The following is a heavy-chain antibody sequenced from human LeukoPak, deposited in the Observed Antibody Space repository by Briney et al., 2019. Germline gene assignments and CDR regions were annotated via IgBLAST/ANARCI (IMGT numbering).Heavy chain of an antibody. Sequence: GASVKVSCKASGYTFPSYGISWVRQAPGQGLEWMGWISPYNGNTNYAQKLQDRVTMTTDTSTSTAYMELWSLRSDDTAVYYCARDPNAFHYYSSGQGSFDYWGQGTLVTVSS. CDR1: GYTFPSYG. V-gene: IGHV1-18*01. J-gene: IGHJ4*02. D-gene: IGHD3-10*01. CDR2: ISPYNGNT. CDR3: ARDPNAFHYYSSGQGSFDY.